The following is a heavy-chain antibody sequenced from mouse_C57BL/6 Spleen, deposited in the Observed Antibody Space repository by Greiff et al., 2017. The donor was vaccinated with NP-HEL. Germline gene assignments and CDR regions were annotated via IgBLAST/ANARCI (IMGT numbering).Heavy chain of an antibody. J-gene: IGHJ2*01. CDR1: GYTFTSYW. Sequence: QVQLQQPGAELVRPGTSVKLSCKASGYTFTSYWMHWVKQRPGQGLEWIGVIDPSDSYTNYNQKFKGKATLTVDTSSSTAYMQLSSLTSEDSAVYYCARLGYYGSSYDDYWGQGTTLTVSS. CDR2: IDPSDSYT. V-gene: IGHV1-59*01. CDR3: ARLGYYGSSYDDY. D-gene: IGHD1-1*01.